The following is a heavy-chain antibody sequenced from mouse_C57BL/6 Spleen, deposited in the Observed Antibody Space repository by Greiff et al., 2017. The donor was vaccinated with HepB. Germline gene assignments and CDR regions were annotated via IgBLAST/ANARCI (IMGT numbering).Heavy chain of an antibody. V-gene: IGHV1-19*01. CDR2: INPYNGGT. Sequence: EVQLQQSGPVLVKPGASVKMSCKASGYTFTDYYMNWVKQSHGKSLEWIGVINPYNGGTSYNQKFKGKATLTVDKSSSTAYMELNSLTSEDSAVYYCARNGMAYYSKPMDYWGQGTSVTVSS. CDR1: GYTFTDYY. J-gene: IGHJ4*01. CDR3: ARNGMAYYSKPMDY. D-gene: IGHD2-5*01.